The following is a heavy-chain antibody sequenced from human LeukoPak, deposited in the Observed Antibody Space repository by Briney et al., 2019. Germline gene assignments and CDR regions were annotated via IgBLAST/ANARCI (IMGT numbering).Heavy chain of an antibody. Sequence: SETLSLTCTVSGGSISSSSYYWGWIRQPPGKGLEWIGSIYYSGSTYYNPSLKSRVTISVDTSKNQFSLKLSSVTAADTAVYYCARGLRGGHSSGYPDAFDIWGQGTMVTVSS. J-gene: IGHJ3*02. CDR1: GGSISSSSYY. V-gene: IGHV4-39*07. D-gene: IGHD3-22*01. CDR3: ARGLRGGHSSGYPDAFDI. CDR2: IYYSGST.